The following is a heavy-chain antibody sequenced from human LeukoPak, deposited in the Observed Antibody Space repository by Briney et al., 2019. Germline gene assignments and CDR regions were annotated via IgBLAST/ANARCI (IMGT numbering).Heavy chain of an antibody. CDR1: GYSISSGYY. J-gene: IGHJ4*02. CDR2: VWHSGST. CDR3: ARAGTNLGDYDF. D-gene: IGHD4-17*01. V-gene: IGHV4-38-2*02. Sequence: SETLSLTCTVSGYSISSGYYWGWIRQSPGKGLEWIGNVWHSGSTYYNPSLKSRITISVDTSKNQFSLSLSSVTVADTAVYYCARAGTNLGDYDFWGQGTLVTVSS.